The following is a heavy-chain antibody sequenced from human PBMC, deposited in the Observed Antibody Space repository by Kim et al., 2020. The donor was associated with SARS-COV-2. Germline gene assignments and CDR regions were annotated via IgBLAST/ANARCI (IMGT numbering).Heavy chain of an antibody. CDR1: GFTFSSYA. CDR3: ARDLDYGGNSGDAFDI. Sequence: GGSLRLSCAASGFTFSSYAMHWVRQAPGKGLEYVSAISSNGGSTYYANSVKGRFTISRDNSKNTLYLQMGSLRAEDMAVYYCARDLDYGGNSGDAFDIWGQGTMVTVSS. J-gene: IGHJ3*02. V-gene: IGHV3-64*01. CDR2: ISSNGGST. D-gene: IGHD4-17*01.